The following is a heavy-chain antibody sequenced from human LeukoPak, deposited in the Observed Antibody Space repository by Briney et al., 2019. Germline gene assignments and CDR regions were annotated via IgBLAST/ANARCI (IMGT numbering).Heavy chain of an antibody. D-gene: IGHD3-3*01. CDR2: IDPNSGDT. V-gene: IGHV1-2*02. J-gene: IGHJ4*02. Sequence: VSVKVSCKASGYTFPGYYMHWVRQAPGQGLEWMGWIDPNSGDTNYAQNLQGRVTMTRDTSISTAYMEVSRLTSDDTAVYYCARDYDSELDYWGQGTLVTVSS. CDR1: GYTFPGYY. CDR3: ARDYDSELDY.